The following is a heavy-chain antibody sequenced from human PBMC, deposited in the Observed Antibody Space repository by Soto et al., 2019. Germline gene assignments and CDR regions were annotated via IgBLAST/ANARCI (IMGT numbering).Heavy chain of an antibody. CDR3: ARGSDLGYYGSGSHYRYYGMDV. D-gene: IGHD3-10*01. V-gene: IGHV1-18*04. J-gene: IGHJ6*02. CDR1: GYTFTSYG. Sequence: ASVKVSCKASGYTFTSYGISWVRQAPGQGLEWMGWISAYNGNTNYAQKLQGRVTMTTDTSTSTAYMELRSLRSDDTAVYYCARGSDLGYYGSGSHYRYYGMDVWGQGTTVTVSS. CDR2: ISAYNGNT.